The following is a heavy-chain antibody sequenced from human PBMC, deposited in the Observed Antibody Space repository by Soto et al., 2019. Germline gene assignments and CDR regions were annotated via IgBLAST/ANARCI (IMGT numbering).Heavy chain of an antibody. CDR1: RGPICSGTCY. V-gene: IGHV4-39*07. CDR2: IYYSGST. D-gene: IGHD3-22*01. Sequence: AETRSPTFPVRRGPICSGTCYCAWFRNPPRKRLDWIATIYYSGSTFYNPSLKSRVTISVDTSKNQFSLKLTSVTAAETAVYYCAREIYDSSGYYWRGIDYWGQG. J-gene: IGHJ4*02. CDR3: AREIYDSSGYYWRGIDY.